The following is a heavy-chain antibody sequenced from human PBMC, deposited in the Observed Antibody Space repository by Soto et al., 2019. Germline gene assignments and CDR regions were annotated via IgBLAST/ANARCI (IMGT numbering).Heavy chain of an antibody. J-gene: IGHJ3*01. V-gene: IGHV3-53*01. D-gene: IGHD1-1*01. CDR2: PYDACGS. Sequence: GGAFRLSSPSSVLTFSGKKNMACVRPTPGKGLEWVSAPYDACGSFYTDSVKGRFTTSRDSSKTTVYLLMNDLRPADTAVYYYATSHERENAYDVWGQGTTVTVSS. CDR3: ATSHERENAYDV. CDR1: VLTFSGKKN.